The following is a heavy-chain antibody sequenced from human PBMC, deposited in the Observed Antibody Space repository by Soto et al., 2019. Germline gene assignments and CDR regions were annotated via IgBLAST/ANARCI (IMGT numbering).Heavy chain of an antibody. CDR1: GYTFTSYY. Sequence: ASVKVSCKASGYTFTSYYMHWVRQAPGQGLEWMGIINPSGGSTSYAQKFQGRVTMTRDTSTSTVYMELSSLRSEDTAVYYCAREGSTIFGVVNPAVHGMDVWGQGTTVTVSS. CDR3: AREGSTIFGVVNPAVHGMDV. CDR2: INPSGGST. D-gene: IGHD3-3*01. J-gene: IGHJ6*02. V-gene: IGHV1-46*01.